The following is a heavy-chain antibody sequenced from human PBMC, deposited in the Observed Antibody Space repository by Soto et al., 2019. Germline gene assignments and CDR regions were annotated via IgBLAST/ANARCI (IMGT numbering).Heavy chain of an antibody. V-gene: IGHV3-53*01. J-gene: IGHJ4*02. D-gene: IGHD3-9*01. CDR1: GFTVSSNY. Sequence: GGSLRLSCAASGFTVSSNYVSWVRQAPGKGLEWVSDIYSAGRTEYADSVKGRFTISRDNSKNTLFLQMNSLGVEDTALYYCARDREPDGIWTFDSWGQGTLVTVS. CDR2: IYSAGRT. CDR3: ARDREPDGIWTFDS.